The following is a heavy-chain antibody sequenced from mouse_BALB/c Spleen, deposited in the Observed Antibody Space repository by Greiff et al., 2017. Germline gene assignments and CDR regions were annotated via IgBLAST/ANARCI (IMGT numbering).Heavy chain of an antibody. CDR3: ARSTMITFDY. J-gene: IGHJ2*01. CDR1: GYSFTGYF. V-gene: IGHV1-20*02. D-gene: IGHD2-4*01. CDR2: INPYNGDT. Sequence: VQLKESGPELVKPGASVKISCKASGYSFTGYFMNWVMQSHGKSLEWIGRINPYNGDTFYNQKFKGKATLTVDKSSSTAHMELRSLASEDSAVYYCARSTMITFDYWGQGTTLTVSS.